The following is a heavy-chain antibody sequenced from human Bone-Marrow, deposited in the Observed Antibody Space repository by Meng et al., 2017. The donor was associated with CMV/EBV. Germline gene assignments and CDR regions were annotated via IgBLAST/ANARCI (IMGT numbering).Heavy chain of an antibody. CDR2: IYYSGST. D-gene: IGHD2-2*01. CDR1: GGSISRYY. J-gene: IGHJ6*02. Sequence: GSLRLSCTVSGGSISRYYRSWIRQPPGKGLEWIGYIYYSGSTNYNPSLKSRLTISVGTSKNQFPLKLSSVTAADTAVYYFATTYCSSTSCPYYYGMDVWGQGTTVTVSS. V-gene: IGHV4-59*01. CDR3: ATTYCSSTSCPYYYGMDV.